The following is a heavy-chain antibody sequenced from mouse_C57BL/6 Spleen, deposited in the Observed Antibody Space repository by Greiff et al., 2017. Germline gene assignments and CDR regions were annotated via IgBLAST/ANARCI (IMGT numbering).Heavy chain of an antibody. D-gene: IGHD2-5*01. CDR1: GYTFTSYW. CDR2: IHPNSGST. V-gene: IGHV1-64*01. CDR3: ARAYYSNSFGY. Sequence: QVQLKQPGAELVKPGASVKLSCKASGYTFTSYWMHWVKQRPGQGLEWIGMIHPNSGSTNYNEKFKSKATLTVDKSSSTAYMQLSSLTSEDSAVYYCARAYYSNSFGYWGQGTTLTVSS. J-gene: IGHJ2*01.